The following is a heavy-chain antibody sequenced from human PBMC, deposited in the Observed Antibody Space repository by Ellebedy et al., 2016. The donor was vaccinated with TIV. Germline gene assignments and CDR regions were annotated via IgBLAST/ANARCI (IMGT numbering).Heavy chain of an antibody. CDR1: GGSFSGYY. CDR3: AREGAPAAIVMEGMDV. V-gene: IGHV4-34*01. D-gene: IGHD2-2*02. Sequence: SETLSLXXAVYGGSFSGYYWSWIRQPPGKGLEWIGEINHSGSTNYNPSLKSRVTISVDTSKNQFSLKMNSVTAADTAVYYCAREGAPAAIVMEGMDVWGKGTTVTVSS. J-gene: IGHJ6*03. CDR2: INHSGST.